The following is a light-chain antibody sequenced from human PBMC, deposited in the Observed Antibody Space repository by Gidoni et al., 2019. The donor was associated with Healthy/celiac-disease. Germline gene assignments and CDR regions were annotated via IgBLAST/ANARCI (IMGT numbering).Light chain of an antibody. Sequence: ETVLTSSTGTVSLYPGQRATLSCRAGQSVSSSYLAWYQQKPGQAPRLLIYGTSSRATGIPYRFSGSGSGTDFTLTISRLEPEDFAVYYCQQYGSSPRTFGGGTKVEIK. J-gene: IGKJ4*01. CDR2: GTS. CDR3: QQYGSSPRT. V-gene: IGKV3-20*01. CDR1: QSVSSSY.